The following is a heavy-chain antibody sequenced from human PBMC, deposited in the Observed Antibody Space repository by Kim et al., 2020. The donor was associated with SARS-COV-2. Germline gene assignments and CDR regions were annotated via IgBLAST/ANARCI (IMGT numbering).Heavy chain of an antibody. D-gene: IGHD3-22*01. CDR3: ARIHPSGSAYSGGDY. CDR1: GGSISNPAFY. J-gene: IGHJ4*02. Sequence: SETLSLTCSVSGGSISNPAFYWGWVRQPPGGGLECIASIYYTGKTYYNPSLQSRVTIFVDTSKNRFSLRLTSMTAADTAVYYCARIHPSGSAYSGGDYWGQGTLVTVSS. CDR2: IYYTGKT. V-gene: IGHV4-39*01.